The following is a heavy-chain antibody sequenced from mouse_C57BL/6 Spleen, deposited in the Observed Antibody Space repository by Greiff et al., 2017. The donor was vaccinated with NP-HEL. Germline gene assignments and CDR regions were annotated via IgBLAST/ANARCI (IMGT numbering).Heavy chain of an antibody. CDR2: ISSGGDYI. V-gene: IGHV5-9-1*02. CDR1: GFTFSSYA. CDR3: TRDHLTGFAY. Sequence: EVKLVESGEGLVKPGGSLKLSCAASGFTFSSYAMSWVRQTPEKRLEWVAYISSGGDYIYYADTVKGRFTISRDNARNTLYLQMSSLKSEDTAMYYCTRDHLTGFAYWGQGTLVTVSA. J-gene: IGHJ3*01.